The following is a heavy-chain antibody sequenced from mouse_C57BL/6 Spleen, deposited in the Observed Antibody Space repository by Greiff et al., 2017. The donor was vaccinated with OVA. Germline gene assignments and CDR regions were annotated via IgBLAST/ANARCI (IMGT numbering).Heavy chain of an antibody. D-gene: IGHD1-1*01. CDR2: ISSGGSYT. CDR1: GFTFSSYG. Sequence: EVKLVESGGDLVKPGGSLKLSCAASGFTFSSYGMSWVRQTPDKRLEWVATISSGGSYTYYPDSVKGRFTISRDNAKNTLYLQMSSLKSEDTAMYYCARQGSGGSSPYFDYWGQGTTLTVSS. CDR3: ARQGSGGSSPYFDY. V-gene: IGHV5-6*01. J-gene: IGHJ2*01.